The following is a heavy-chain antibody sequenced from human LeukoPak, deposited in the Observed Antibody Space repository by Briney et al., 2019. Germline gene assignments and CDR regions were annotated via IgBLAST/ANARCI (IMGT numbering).Heavy chain of an antibody. V-gene: IGHV3-23*01. CDR2: VSGSGGST. CDR3: AKGDTDNDYFDY. Sequence: PGRSLRLSCAASGFTFSNYAMNWVRQAPGKGLEWVSAVSGSGGSTYYADSVKGRFTISRDNSKNTLYLQMSSLRAEDTAVYYCAKGDTDNDYFDYWGQGTLVTVSS. CDR1: GFTFSNYA. D-gene: IGHD5-18*01. J-gene: IGHJ4*02.